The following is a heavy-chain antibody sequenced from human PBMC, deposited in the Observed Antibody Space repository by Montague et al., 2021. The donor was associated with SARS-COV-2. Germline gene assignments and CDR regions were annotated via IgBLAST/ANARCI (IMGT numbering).Heavy chain of an antibody. D-gene: IGHD1-26*01. CDR2: IYSGGSST. V-gene: IGHV3-23*03. CDR1: VFTFSSYA. Sequence: SLTLSCVASVFTFSSYAMSLLRQAPGKGLEWVSVIYSGGSSTFYSDSVKGRFTISRDKSKNTLYLQMNSLRAEDTAVYYCAKSSGSYGDYFDYWGQGTLVTVSS. CDR3: AKSSGSYGDYFDY. J-gene: IGHJ4*02.